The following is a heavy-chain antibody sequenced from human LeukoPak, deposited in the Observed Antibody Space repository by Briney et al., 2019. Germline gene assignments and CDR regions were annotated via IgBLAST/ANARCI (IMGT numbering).Heavy chain of an antibody. V-gene: IGHV3-23*01. D-gene: IGHD3-10*01. J-gene: IGHJ4*02. Sequence: PGGSLRLSCAASGFTFSSYAMSWVRQAPGQGLEWVSAISGSGGSTYYADSVKGRFTISRDNSKNTLYLQMNSLRAEDTAVYYCAKVTMVRGVIIRRFDYWGQGTLVTVSS. CDR2: ISGSGGST. CDR1: GFTFSSYA. CDR3: AKVTMVRGVIIRRFDY.